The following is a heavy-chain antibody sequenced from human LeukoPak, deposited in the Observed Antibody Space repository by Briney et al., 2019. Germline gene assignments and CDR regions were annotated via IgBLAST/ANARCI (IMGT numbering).Heavy chain of an antibody. CDR3: AFRGVSDDFDY. V-gene: IGHV1-3*01. Sequence: ASVKVSCKASGYTFTSYAMHWVRQAPGQRLEWMGWINAGNGNTKYAQNFQGRVTITRDTSASTTYMELSSLRSEDTAVYYCAFRGVSDDFDYWGQGTLVTVSS. J-gene: IGHJ4*02. CDR1: GYTFTSYA. D-gene: IGHD3-10*01. CDR2: INAGNGNT.